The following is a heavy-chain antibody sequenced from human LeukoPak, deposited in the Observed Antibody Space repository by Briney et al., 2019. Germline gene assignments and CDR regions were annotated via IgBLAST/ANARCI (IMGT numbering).Heavy chain of an antibody. Sequence: SETLSLTCTVSGGSISSYYWSWIRQPPGKGLEWIGYIYYSGSTNYNPSLKSRVTISVDTSKNQFSLKLSSVTAADTAVYYCAREAPEDYYYYYMDVWGKGTTVTVSS. J-gene: IGHJ6*03. CDR1: GGSISSYY. CDR3: AREAPEDYYYYYMDV. V-gene: IGHV4-59*01. CDR2: IYYSGST.